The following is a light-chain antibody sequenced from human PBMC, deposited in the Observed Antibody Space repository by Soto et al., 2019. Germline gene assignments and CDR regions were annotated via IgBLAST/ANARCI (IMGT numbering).Light chain of an antibody. Sequence: QSVLAQPASVSGSPGQSITISCTGTSSDIGGYNYVSWYRQHPGKAPKLMIYDVSNRPSGVSNRFSGSKSDNTASLTISGLQAEDEADYYCSSYTSSSIHFGFGTGTQVTVL. J-gene: IGLJ1*01. CDR3: SSYTSSSIHFG. V-gene: IGLV2-14*01. CDR2: DVS. CDR1: SSDIGGYNY.